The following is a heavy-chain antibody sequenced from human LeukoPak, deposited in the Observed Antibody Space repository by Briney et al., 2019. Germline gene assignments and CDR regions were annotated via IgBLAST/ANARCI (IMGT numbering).Heavy chain of an antibody. V-gene: IGHV4-39*07. CDR2: IYYSGST. Sequence: SETLSLTCTVSGGSISSSSYYWGWIRQPPGKGLEWIGSIYYSGSTYYNPSLKSRVTISVDTSKNQFSLKLSSVTAADTAVYYCARIAVAGTGDASDIWGQGTMVTVSS. CDR1: GGSISSSSYY. CDR3: ARIAVAGTGDASDI. J-gene: IGHJ3*02. D-gene: IGHD6-19*01.